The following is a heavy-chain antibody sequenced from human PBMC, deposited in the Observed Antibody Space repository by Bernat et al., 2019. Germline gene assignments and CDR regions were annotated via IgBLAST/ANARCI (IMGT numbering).Heavy chain of an antibody. CDR2: IYHSGST. Sequence: QVQLQESGPGLVKPSETLSLTCAVSGYSISSGYYWGWIRQPPGKVLEWIGSIYHSGSTYYNPSLKSRVTISVDTSKNQFSLKLSSVTAADTAVYYCARDQGSSWYKKYNWFDPWGQGTLVTVSS. CDR3: ARDQGSSWYKKYNWFDP. CDR1: GYSISSGYY. V-gene: IGHV4-38-2*02. J-gene: IGHJ5*02. D-gene: IGHD6-13*01.